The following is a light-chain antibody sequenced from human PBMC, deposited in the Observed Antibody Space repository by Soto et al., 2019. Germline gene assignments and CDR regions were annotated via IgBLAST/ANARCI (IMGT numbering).Light chain of an antibody. CDR2: SIN. CDR3: AAWDDSLSGLV. Sequence: QSVLTQPPSASGTPGQRVTISCSGSTSSIGSNYVYWYQQLPGTAPKLLIYSINQRPSGVPDRFSGSKSGTSASLAISGLRSEDEADYHCAAWDDSLSGLVFGGGTKVTVL. CDR1: TSSIGSNY. J-gene: IGLJ2*01. V-gene: IGLV1-47*01.